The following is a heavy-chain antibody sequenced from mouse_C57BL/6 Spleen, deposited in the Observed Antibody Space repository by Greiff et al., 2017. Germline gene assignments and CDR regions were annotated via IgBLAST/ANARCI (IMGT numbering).Heavy chain of an antibody. Sequence: EVQLQQSGPELVKPGASVKIPCKASGYTFTDYNMDWVKQSHGKSLEWIGDINPNNGGTIYNQKFKGKATLTVDKSSSTAYMELRSLTSEDTAVYYCARGDLYYYGSSYEGYAMDYWGQGTSVTVSS. CDR1: GYTFTDYN. D-gene: IGHD1-1*01. CDR3: ARGDLYYYGSSYEGYAMDY. J-gene: IGHJ4*01. CDR2: INPNNGGT. V-gene: IGHV1-18*01.